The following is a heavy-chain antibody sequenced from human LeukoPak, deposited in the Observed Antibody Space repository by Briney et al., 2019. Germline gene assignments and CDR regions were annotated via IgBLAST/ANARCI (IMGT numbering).Heavy chain of an antibody. CDR3: ARWGIAARGGAGYYFDY. Sequence: KPSETLSLTCTVSGYSISSGYYWGWIRQPPGKGLEWIGSIYHSGSTYYNPSLKSRVTISVDTSKNQFSLTLSSVTAADTAVYYCARWGIAARGGAGYYFDYWGQGTLVTVSS. D-gene: IGHD6-6*01. V-gene: IGHV4-38-2*02. CDR1: GYSISSGYY. J-gene: IGHJ4*02. CDR2: IYHSGST.